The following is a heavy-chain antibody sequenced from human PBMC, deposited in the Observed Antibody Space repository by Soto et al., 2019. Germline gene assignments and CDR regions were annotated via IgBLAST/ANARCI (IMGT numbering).Heavy chain of an antibody. Sequence: PSETLSLTCTVSGGSISSYYWSWIRQPPGKGLEWIGYIYYSGSTNYNPSLKSRVTISVDTSKNQFSLKLSSVTAADTAVYYCARLSAPQYYYDSSGYFDYWGQGTLVTVSS. J-gene: IGHJ4*02. CDR2: IYYSGST. CDR1: GGSISSYY. CDR3: ARLSAPQYYYDSSGYFDY. D-gene: IGHD3-22*01. V-gene: IGHV4-59*01.